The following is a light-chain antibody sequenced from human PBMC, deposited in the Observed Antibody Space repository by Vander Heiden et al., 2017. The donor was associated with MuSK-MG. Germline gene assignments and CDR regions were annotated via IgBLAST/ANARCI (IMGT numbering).Light chain of an antibody. Sequence: QSALTPPASVSGSPGQSITISCTGTSSDVGGYNYVSWYQQHLGNDPRLIREEVSNRPSGVSNRGSGSKSGKNASTNTSGLQAEDDADEYCRQSTRRDTEVFGTGTKVTVL. V-gene: IGLV2-14*01. CDR3: RQSTRRDTEV. CDR2: EVS. J-gene: IGLJ1*01. CDR1: SSDVGGYNY.